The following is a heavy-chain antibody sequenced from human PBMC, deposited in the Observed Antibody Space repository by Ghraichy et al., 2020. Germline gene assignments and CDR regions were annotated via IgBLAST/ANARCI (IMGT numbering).Heavy chain of an antibody. CDR2: IYYSGST. J-gene: IGHJ4*02. Sequence: SETLSLTCTVSGGSVSSGSYYWSWIRQPPGKGLEWIGYIYYSGSTNYNPSLKSRVTISVDTSKNQFSLKLSSVTAADTAVYYCARDGGIVGATLGFFVYWGQGTLVTVSS. CDR3: ARDGGIVGATLGFFVY. D-gene: IGHD1-26*01. CDR1: GGSVSSGSYY. V-gene: IGHV4-61*01.